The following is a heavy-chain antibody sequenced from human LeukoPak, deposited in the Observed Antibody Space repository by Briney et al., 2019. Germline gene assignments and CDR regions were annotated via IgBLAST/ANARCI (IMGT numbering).Heavy chain of an antibody. CDR3: ARVLTTVTTLDY. D-gene: IGHD4-17*01. J-gene: IGHJ4*02. CDR2: INPNSGDT. Sequence: ASVKVSCKASGYPFTNYYLHWVRQAPGQGLEWMGWINPNSGDTKSQQRFQGRVTMTRDTSISTAYMELSRLRSDDTAVYYCARVLTTVTTLDYWGQGTLVTVSS. V-gene: IGHV1-2*02. CDR1: GYPFTNYY.